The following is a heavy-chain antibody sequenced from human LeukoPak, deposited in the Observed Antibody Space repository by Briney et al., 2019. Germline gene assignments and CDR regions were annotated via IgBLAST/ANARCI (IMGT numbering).Heavy chain of an antibody. CDR2: IIPIFGTA. CDR3: AREGAAIGFSEYYFDY. Sequence: GASVKVSCKASGGTFSSYAISWVREAPGQGLEWMGGIIPIFGTANYAQKFQGRVTITTDESTGTAYMELSSLRSEDTAVYYCAREGAAIGFSEYYFDYWGQGTLVTVSS. J-gene: IGHJ4*02. CDR1: GGTFSSYA. D-gene: IGHD2-2*02. V-gene: IGHV1-69*05.